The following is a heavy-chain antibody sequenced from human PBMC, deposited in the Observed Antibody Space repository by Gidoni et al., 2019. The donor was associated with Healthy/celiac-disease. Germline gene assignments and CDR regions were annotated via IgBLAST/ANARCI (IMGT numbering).Heavy chain of an antibody. CDR2: IKQDGSEK. CDR1: GLTFSSYW. CDR3: AREGGIVVVPAAMPWPLDWYFDL. Sequence: EVQLVESGGGLVQPGGSLRLSCAASGLTFSSYWMSWVRQAPGKGLEWVANIKQDGSEKYYVDSVKGRFTISRDNAKNSLYLQMNSLRAEDTAVYYCAREGGIVVVPAAMPWPLDWYFDLWGRGTLVTVSS. D-gene: IGHD2-2*01. J-gene: IGHJ2*01. V-gene: IGHV3-7*01.